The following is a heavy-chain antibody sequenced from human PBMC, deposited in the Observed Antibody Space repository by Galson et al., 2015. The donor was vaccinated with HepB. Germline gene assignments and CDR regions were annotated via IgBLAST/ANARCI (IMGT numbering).Heavy chain of an antibody. J-gene: IGHJ6*02. Sequence: SLRLSCAASGFTFSTYNMRWVRQAPGKGLEWVSYISSSSSTIDYADSVKGRFTISRDNAKNSLYLQMNSLRAEDTAVYYCAREQDVVAGYYYYALDVWGQGTTVTVSS. CDR3: AREQDVVAGYYYYALDV. CDR2: ISSSSSTI. CDR1: GFTFSTYN. V-gene: IGHV3-48*01. D-gene: IGHD2-15*01.